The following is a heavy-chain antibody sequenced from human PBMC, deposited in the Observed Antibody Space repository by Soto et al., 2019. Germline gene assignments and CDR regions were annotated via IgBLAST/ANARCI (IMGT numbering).Heavy chain of an antibody. Sequence: EVQLLESGGGLVQPGGSLRLSCAASGFTFTSYARSWVRQAPGKGLEWVSAISGSGGSTYYADSVKGRFTISRDNSKNTLYLQMNSLRAEDTAVYYCAKVGIVVVVAAKADFDYWGQGTLVTVSS. CDR2: ISGSGGST. V-gene: IGHV3-23*01. CDR3: AKVGIVVVVAAKADFDY. CDR1: GFTFTSYA. D-gene: IGHD2-15*01. J-gene: IGHJ4*02.